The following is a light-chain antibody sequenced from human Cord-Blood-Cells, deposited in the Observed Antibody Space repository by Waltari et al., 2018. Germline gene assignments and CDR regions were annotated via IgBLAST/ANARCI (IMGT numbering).Light chain of an antibody. CDR2: DAS. CDR1: QSISSW. J-gene: IGKJ5*01. CDR3: QQYNSYPIT. Sequence: DIQMTQSPSTLSASVGDRVTITCRASQSISSWLAWYQQKPGKAPKLLIYDASSLESGVPSRFSGSGSGTEFTLTISSLQPDDFAIYCCQQYNSYPITFGQGTRLEIK. V-gene: IGKV1-5*01.